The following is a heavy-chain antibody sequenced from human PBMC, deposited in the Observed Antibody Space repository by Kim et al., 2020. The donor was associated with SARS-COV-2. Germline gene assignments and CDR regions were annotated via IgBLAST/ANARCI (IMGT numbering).Heavy chain of an antibody. CDR2: IYYSGST. CDR3: ARHAGDITIFGVVIILWFDP. V-gene: IGHV4-39*01. CDR1: GGSISSSSYY. Sequence: SETLSLTCTVSGGSISSSSYYWGWIRQPPGKGLEWIGSIYYSGSTYYNPSLKIRVTISVDTSKNQFSLKLSSVTAADTAVYYCARHAGDITIFGVVIILWFDPWGQGTLVTVSS. D-gene: IGHD3-3*01. J-gene: IGHJ5*02.